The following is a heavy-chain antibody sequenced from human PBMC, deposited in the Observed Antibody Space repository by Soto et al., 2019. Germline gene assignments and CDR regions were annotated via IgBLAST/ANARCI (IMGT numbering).Heavy chain of an antibody. Sequence: PSQTLSLTCAISGDSVSSNSAAWNWIRQSPSRGLEWLGRTYYRSKWYNDYAVSVKSRITINPDTSKNQFSLQLNSVTPEDTAVYYCARDRWLGYCSGGSCALDYWDQGTLVTVSS. J-gene: IGHJ4*02. CDR1: GDSVSSNSAA. D-gene: IGHD2-15*01. CDR3: ARDRWLGYCSGGSCALDY. V-gene: IGHV6-1*01. CDR2: TYYRSKWYN.